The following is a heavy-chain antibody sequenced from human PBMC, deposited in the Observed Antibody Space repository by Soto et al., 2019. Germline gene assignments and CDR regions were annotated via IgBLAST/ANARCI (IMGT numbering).Heavy chain of an antibody. CDR1: GGSISSYY. V-gene: IGHV4-59*01. J-gene: IGHJ6*02. CDR2: IYYSGST. Sequence: SATLSLTCTVSGGSISSYYWSWIRQPPGKGLEWIGYIYYSGSTNYNPSLKSRVTISVDTSKNQFSLKLSSVTAADTAVYYCARTHSTYYYDPYGMDVWGQGTTVTVSS. CDR3: ARTHSTYYYDPYGMDV.